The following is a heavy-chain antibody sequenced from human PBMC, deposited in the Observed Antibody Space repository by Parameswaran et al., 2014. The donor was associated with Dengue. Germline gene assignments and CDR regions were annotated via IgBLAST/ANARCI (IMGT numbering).Heavy chain of an antibody. V-gene: IGHV3-23*01. CDR2: ISGSGGST. D-gene: IGHD6-13*01. Sequence: WIRQPPGKGLEWVSAISGSGGSTYYADSVKGRFTISRDNSKNMLYLQMNSLRAEDTAVYYCAKVYSSSWYFDYWGQGTLVTVSS. CDR3: AKVYSSSWYFDY. J-gene: IGHJ4*02.